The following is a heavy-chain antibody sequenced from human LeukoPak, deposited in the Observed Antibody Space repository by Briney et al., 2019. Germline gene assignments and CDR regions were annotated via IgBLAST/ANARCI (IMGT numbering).Heavy chain of an antibody. CDR2: VSESGDSI. J-gene: IGHJ4*02. CDR3: ARGFNYGYYLD. Sequence: GGSLRLSCAASGFTFSHYAMTWVRQGPGQGLEWVSTVSESGDSIYYADSVKGRFIISRDNSKNTLYLQMNSLRAEDTAVYYCARGFNYGYYLDWGQGTLVTVSS. CDR1: GFTFSHYA. V-gene: IGHV3-23*01. D-gene: IGHD5-18*01.